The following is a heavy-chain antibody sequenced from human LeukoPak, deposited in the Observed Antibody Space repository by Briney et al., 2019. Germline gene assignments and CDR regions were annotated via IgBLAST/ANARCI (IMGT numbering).Heavy chain of an antibody. CDR1: GGSISSGGYY. Sequence: PSETLSLTCTVSGGSISSGGYYWSWIRQHPGKGLEWIGYIYYSGCTYYNPSLKSRVTISVDTSKNQFSLKLSSVTAADTAVYYCARGDGYSSAIDYWGQGTLVTVSS. D-gene: IGHD5-24*01. J-gene: IGHJ4*02. CDR3: ARGDGYSSAIDY. V-gene: IGHV4-31*03. CDR2: IYYSGCT.